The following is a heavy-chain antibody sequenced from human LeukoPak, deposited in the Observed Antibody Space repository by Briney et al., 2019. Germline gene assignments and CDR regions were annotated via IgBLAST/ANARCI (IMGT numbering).Heavy chain of an antibody. D-gene: IGHD6-13*01. CDR1: GGSISSYY. CDR3: ARVRAYSSSWYFDY. Sequence: SETLSLTCTVSGGSISSYYWSWIRQPPGKGLEWIGYIYYSGSTNYNPSLKSRVTISVDTSKNQFSLKLSSVTAADTAVYYCARVRAYSSSWYFDYWGQGTLVTVSS. CDR2: IYYSGST. J-gene: IGHJ4*02. V-gene: IGHV4-59*12.